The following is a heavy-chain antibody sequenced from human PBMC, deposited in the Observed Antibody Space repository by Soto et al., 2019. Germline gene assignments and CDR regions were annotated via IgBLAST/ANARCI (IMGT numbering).Heavy chain of an antibody. CDR1: CYSSSSGYY. CDR2: IDQSGST. CDR3: ARDLRGIAVPGPLFDK. Sequence: SETLSLTCAFSCYSSSSGYYWVWIRQPPGKGLEWIGSIDQSGSTYYNPSLKSRVTISADTSKNQFSLKLSSVTAPDKAVYYCARDLRGIAVPGPLFDKWGQGTLVNVSS. V-gene: IGHV4-38-2*02. D-gene: IGHD6-19*01. J-gene: IGHJ4*02.